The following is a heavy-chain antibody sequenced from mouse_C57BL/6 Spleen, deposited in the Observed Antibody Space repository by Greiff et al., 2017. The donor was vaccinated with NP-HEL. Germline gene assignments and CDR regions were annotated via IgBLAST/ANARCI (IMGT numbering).Heavy chain of an antibody. D-gene: IGHD2-2*01. V-gene: IGHV5-16*01. CDR1: GFTFSDYY. J-gene: IGHJ4*01. CDR2: INYDGSST. Sequence: EVQVVESEGGLVQPGSSMKLSCTASGFTFSDYYMAWVRQVPEKGLEWVANINYDGSSTYYLDSLKSRFIISRDNAKNILYLQMSSLKSEDTATYYCARGGYPYAMDYWGQGTSVTVSS. CDR3: ARGGYPYAMDY.